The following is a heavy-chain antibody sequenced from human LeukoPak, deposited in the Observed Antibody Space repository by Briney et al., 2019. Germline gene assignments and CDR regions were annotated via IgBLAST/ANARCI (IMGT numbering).Heavy chain of an antibody. V-gene: IGHV1-3*01. CDR1: GYTFTTYA. Sequence: ASVKVSCKAFGYTFTTYAMHWVRQAPGQRLEWMGWINAGNGNTKYSQKFQGRVTITRDTSASTAYMELSSLRSEDTAVYYCARVVFGSNAFDYWGQGTLVTVSS. CDR3: ARVVFGSNAFDY. J-gene: IGHJ4*02. CDR2: INAGNGNT. D-gene: IGHD3-10*01.